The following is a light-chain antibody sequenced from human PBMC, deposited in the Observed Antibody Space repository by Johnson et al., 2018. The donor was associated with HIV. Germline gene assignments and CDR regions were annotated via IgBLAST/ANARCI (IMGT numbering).Light chain of an antibody. CDR2: KNN. CDR3: GTWDSSLSAGGV. Sequence: QSVLTQPPSVSAAPGQKVSISCSGSSSNIGNNHVSWCQQFPGAAPKLLIFKNNERPSGIPDRFSGSKSGTSATLGITGLQTGDEADYYCGTWDSSLSAGGVFGTGTKVTVL. CDR1: SSNIGNNH. V-gene: IGLV1-51*02. J-gene: IGLJ1*01.